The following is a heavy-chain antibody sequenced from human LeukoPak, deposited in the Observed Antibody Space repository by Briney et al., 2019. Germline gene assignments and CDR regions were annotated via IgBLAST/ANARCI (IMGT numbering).Heavy chain of an antibody. CDR1: GFTFSSYA. CDR2: ISGSGGST. J-gene: IGHJ4*02. V-gene: IGHV3-23*01. D-gene: IGHD1-26*01. Sequence: GGSLRLSCAASGFTFSSYAMSWVRQAPGKGLEWVSAISGSGGSTYYADSVKGRFTVSRDNSKNTLYLQMNSLRAEDTAVYYCAKGRLERVVGATTADYWGQGTLVTVSS. CDR3: AKGRLERVVGATTADY.